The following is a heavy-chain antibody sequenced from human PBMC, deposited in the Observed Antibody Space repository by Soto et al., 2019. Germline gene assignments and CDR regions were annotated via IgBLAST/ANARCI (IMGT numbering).Heavy chain of an antibody. D-gene: IGHD5-18*01. CDR1: AGTFSSYA. Sequence: SVKVSCKASAGTFSSYAISWVRQAPGQGLEWMGGIIPIFGTANYAQKFQGRVTITADESTSTAYMELSSLRSEDTAVYYCASPSPSGYSYGLDAFDIWGQGTMVTVS. V-gene: IGHV1-69*13. CDR3: ASPSPSGYSYGLDAFDI. J-gene: IGHJ3*02. CDR2: IIPIFGTA.